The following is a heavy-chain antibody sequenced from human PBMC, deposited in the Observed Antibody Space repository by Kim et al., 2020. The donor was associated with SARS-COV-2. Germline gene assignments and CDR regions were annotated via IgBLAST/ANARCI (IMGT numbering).Heavy chain of an antibody. J-gene: IGHJ3*02. V-gene: IGHV5-10-1*01. CDR1: GYSFTSYW. Sequence: GESLKISCKGSGYSFTSYWISWVRQMPGKGLEWMGRIDPSDSYTNYSPSFQGHVTISADKSISTAYLQWSSLKASDTAMYYCARHGNPYFPKPDAFDIWGQGTMVTVSS. D-gene: IGHD2-21*01. CDR2: IDPSDSYT. CDR3: ARHGNPYFPKPDAFDI.